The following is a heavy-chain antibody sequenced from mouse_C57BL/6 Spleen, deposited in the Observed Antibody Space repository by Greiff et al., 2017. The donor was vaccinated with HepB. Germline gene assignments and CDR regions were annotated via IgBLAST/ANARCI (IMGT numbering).Heavy chain of an antibody. Sequence: QVHVKQSGAELVKPGASVKLSCKASGYTFTSYWMHWVKQRPGQGLEWIGMIHPNSGSTNYNEKFKSKATLTVDKSSSTAYMQLSSLTSEDSAVYYCARPVTTVVARWYFDVWGTGTTVTVSS. CDR1: GYTFTSYW. CDR2: IHPNSGST. V-gene: IGHV1-64*01. D-gene: IGHD1-1*01. J-gene: IGHJ1*03. CDR3: ARPVTTVVARWYFDV.